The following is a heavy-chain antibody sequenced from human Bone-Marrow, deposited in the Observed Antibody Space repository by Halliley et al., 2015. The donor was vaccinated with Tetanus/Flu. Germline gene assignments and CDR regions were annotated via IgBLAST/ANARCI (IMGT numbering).Heavy chain of an antibody. CDR2: KNHRGSH. Sequence: NKNHRGSHYYNPSLKSRGTLSLDTAKNPFSLQLRSVTDADTAVYYCAREYSSSIHYYYGLDVWGQGTTVTVSS. V-gene: IGHV4-31*02. CDR3: AREYSSSIHYYYGLDV. D-gene: IGHD6-6*01. J-gene: IGHJ6*02.